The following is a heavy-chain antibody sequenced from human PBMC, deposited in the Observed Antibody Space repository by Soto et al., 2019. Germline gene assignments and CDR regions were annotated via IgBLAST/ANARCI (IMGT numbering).Heavy chain of an antibody. Sequence: EVQLVESGGGLVQPGGSLRLSCAASGFTFSSYSMNWVRQAPGKGLEWVSYISSSSSTIYYADSVKGRFTISRDNAKNSLYLKMNSRRAEDTSVYYCARDYYDSSGYYALFDYWGQGTLVTVSS. V-gene: IGHV3-48*01. D-gene: IGHD3-22*01. CDR1: GFTFSSYS. J-gene: IGHJ4*02. CDR2: ISSSSSTI. CDR3: ARDYYDSSGYYALFDY.